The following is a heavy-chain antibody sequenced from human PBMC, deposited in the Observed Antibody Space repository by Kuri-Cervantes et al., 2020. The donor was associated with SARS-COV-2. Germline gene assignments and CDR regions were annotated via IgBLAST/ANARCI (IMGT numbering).Heavy chain of an antibody. Sequence: GESLKISCTASGFIFSDYYMTWIRQAPGKGLEWVSSITRSSVYISYADSLKGRFTISRDNAKNSLYLQMNSLRAEDTAVYYCARSPGDGDYDPFDYWGQGTLVTSPQ. CDR3: ARSPGDGDYDPFDY. CDR1: GFIFSDYY. V-gene: IGHV3-11*06. D-gene: IGHD4-17*01. CDR2: ITRSSVYI. J-gene: IGHJ4*02.